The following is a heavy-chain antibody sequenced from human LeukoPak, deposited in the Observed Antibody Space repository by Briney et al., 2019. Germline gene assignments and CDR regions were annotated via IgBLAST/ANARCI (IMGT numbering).Heavy chain of an antibody. CDR3: AKYTSGTSYRGLDQ. D-gene: IGHD3-10*01. CDR1: GLTVSSYA. V-gene: IGHV3-23*01. J-gene: IGHJ4*01. CDR2: IIGSAANT. Sequence: GGSLRLSCVASGLTVSSYAMSWVRQAPGKGLEWVSTIIGSAANTYYADSVKGRFTISRDDSKNTAYLQMNSLRAEDTAVYSCAKYTSGTSYRGLDQWGHGTLVTVSS.